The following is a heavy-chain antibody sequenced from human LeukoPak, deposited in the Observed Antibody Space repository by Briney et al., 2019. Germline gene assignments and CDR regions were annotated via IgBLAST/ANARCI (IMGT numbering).Heavy chain of an antibody. CDR3: ASGEQQLVVGGIDY. CDR2: ISYDGSKK. CDR1: GFTFSNYG. J-gene: IGHJ4*02. V-gene: IGHV3-30*03. D-gene: IGHD6-13*01. Sequence: GRSLRLSCAASGFTFSNYGMHWVRQAPGKGLEWVAVISYDGSKKYYADSVKGRFTTSRDNSKSTLYLQMDTLRAEDTAVYYCASGEQQLVVGGIDYWGQGTLVTVSS.